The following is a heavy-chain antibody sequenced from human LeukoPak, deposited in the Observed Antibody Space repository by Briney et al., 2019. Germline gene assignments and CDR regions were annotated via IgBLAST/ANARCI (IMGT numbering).Heavy chain of an antibody. J-gene: IGHJ4*02. CDR2: IYYSGGT. D-gene: IGHD3-3*01. CDR1: GGSISSSSYY. CDR3: ARRETVEWLFLVKDGGYFDY. V-gene: IGHV4-39*01. Sequence: PSETLSLTCTASGGSISSSSYYWGWIRQPPGKGLEWIGSIYYSGGTYYNPSLKSRVTISVDTSKNQFSLKLSSVTAADTAVYYCARRETVEWLFLVKDGGYFDYWGQGTLVTVSS.